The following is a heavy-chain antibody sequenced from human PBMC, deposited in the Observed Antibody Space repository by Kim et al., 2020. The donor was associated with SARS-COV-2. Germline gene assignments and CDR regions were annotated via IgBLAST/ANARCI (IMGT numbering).Heavy chain of an antibody. V-gene: IGHV3-21*01. J-gene: IGHJ6*02. CDR2: ISSSSSYI. CDR1: GFTFSSYS. CDR3: ARDLWQYGMDV. Sequence: GGSLRLSCAASGFTFSSYSMNWVRQAPGKGLEWVSSISSSSSYIYYADSVKGRFTISRDNAKNSLYLQMNSLRAEDTAVYYCARDLWQYGMDVWGQGTTVTVSS. D-gene: IGHD2-21*01.